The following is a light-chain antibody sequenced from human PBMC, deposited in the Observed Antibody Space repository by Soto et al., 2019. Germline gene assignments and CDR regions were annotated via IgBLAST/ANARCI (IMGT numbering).Light chain of an antibody. CDR2: AAS. V-gene: IGKV1-9*01. J-gene: IGKJ4*01. CDR1: QSISSH. Sequence: DIQLTQSPSFLSASVGDRVTITCRASQSISSHVAWYRQKSGKAPMLLIYAASTLQSGAPSRFSGSGSGTEFTLTISSLHPEDFATYYCQHLDSFPLAFGGGTTVEI. CDR3: QHLDSFPLA.